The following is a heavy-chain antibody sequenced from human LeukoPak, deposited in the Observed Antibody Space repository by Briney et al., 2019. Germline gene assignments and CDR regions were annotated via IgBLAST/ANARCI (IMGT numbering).Heavy chain of an antibody. Sequence: SETLSLTCAVYGGSFSGYYWSWIRKPPGKGLEWIGEINHSGSTNYNPSLKSRVTISVDTSKNQFSLKLSSVTAADTAVYYCARSGGYCSGGSCYSAGGLLYYWGQGTLVTVSS. CDR3: ARSGGYCSGGSCYSAGGLLYY. D-gene: IGHD2-15*01. J-gene: IGHJ4*02. CDR1: GGSFSGYY. CDR2: INHSGST. V-gene: IGHV4-34*01.